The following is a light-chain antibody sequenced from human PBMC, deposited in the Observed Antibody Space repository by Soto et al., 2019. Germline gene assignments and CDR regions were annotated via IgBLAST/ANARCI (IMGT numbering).Light chain of an antibody. J-gene: IGKJ3*01. CDR1: QDISVW. CDR2: AAS. Sequence: DIQMTQSTSSVSASVGDRVTITCRASQDISVWLAWYQQKPGKAPKLLIYAASNLQTGVPSRFIGCGSGTDFTLSIHSLQPEDFATYYCQQANSFPRTFGPGTKVAI. V-gene: IGKV1D-12*01. CDR3: QQANSFPRT.